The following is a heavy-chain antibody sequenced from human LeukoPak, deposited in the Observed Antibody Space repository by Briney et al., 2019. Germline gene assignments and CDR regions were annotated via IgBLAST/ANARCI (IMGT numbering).Heavy chain of an antibody. CDR2: ISSSSSYI. D-gene: IGHD1-26*01. CDR1: GFTFSSYS. Sequence: GGSLRLSCAASGFTFSSYSMNWVRQAPGKGLEWVSSISSSSSYIYYADSVKGRFTISRDNAKNSLYLQMNSLRAEDTAVYYCARRLLGNDGFDYWGQGTQVTVSS. J-gene: IGHJ4*02. V-gene: IGHV3-21*01. CDR3: ARRLLGNDGFDY.